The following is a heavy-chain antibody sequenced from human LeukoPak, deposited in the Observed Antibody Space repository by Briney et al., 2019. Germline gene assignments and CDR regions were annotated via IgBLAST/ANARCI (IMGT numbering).Heavy chain of an antibody. CDR2: IYYSGST. CDR3: ARVVDYASPGFDY. CDR1: GGSISSGDYY. Sequence: TSQTLSLXCTVSGGSISSGDYYWSWIRQPPGKGLEWIGYIYYSGSTYYNPSLKSRVTISVDTSKNQFSLKLSSVTAADTAVYYCARVVDYASPGFDYWGQGTLVTVSS. V-gene: IGHV4-30-4*08. D-gene: IGHD2-2*01. J-gene: IGHJ4*02.